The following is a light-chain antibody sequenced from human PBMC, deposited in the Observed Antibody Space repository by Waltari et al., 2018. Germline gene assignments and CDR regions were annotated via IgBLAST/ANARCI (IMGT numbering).Light chain of an antibody. CDR2: DVV. Sequence: QSALTQPASVSGSPGQSITITCTGTSSDVGAFNFVSWYQEHPGKAPKLLIYDVVNRPSGVSNRFSVSKSGNTASLTISGLQAEDEADYYCTSYTTGSTLVVFGGGTKLTVL. CDR3: TSYTTGSTLVV. J-gene: IGLJ3*02. V-gene: IGLV2-14*03. CDR1: SSDVGAFNF.